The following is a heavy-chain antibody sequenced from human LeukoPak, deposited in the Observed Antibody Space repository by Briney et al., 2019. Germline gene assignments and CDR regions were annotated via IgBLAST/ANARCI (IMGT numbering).Heavy chain of an antibody. D-gene: IGHD3-10*01. CDR3: AREVVLASGSCHY. V-gene: IGHV1-2*06. CDR1: GYTFTDYF. CDR2: INPKNGGT. J-gene: IGHJ4*02. Sequence: ASVKVFCKASGYTFTDYFIHWVRQAPGQGLEWMGRINPKNGGTNYAQRFQGRDIMTRDTSINTAYMDLTRLTSDDTAVYYCAREVVLASGSCHYWGQGTLVTVAS.